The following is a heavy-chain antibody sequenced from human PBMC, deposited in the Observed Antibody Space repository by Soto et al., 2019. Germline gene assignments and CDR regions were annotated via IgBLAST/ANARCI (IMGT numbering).Heavy chain of an antibody. D-gene: IGHD2-2*01. V-gene: IGHV1-2*02. J-gene: IGHJ4*02. CDR1: GYTFTGCY. CDR3: ARGYCSSIGCSHYFHY. CDR2: INPTSGGT. Sequence: VASVKVSCKASGYTFTGCYMHWVRQAPGQGLEWMALINPTSGGTNYAQKFQGRVTMTWDTSISTAYMELSRLTSDDTAIYYCARGYCSSIGCSHYFHYWGQGTLVTVSS.